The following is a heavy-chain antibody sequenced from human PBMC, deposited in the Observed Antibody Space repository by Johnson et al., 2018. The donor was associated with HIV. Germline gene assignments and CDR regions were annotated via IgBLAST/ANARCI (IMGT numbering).Heavy chain of an antibody. CDR3: AKGRRELLLPPDAFDF. D-gene: IGHD2-15*01. Sequence: VQLVESGGGLVQPGGSLRLSCAASGFAFNRYAMTWVRQAPGKRLEWVPVLTNRGDSPYYSDCVEGRFTNSSYNSKNTLYLQMNSRGPQDTALYYCAKGRRELLLPPDAFDFWGQGTLVTVSS. CDR1: GFAFNRYA. V-gene: IGHV3-23*04. CDR2: LTNRGDSP. J-gene: IGHJ3*01.